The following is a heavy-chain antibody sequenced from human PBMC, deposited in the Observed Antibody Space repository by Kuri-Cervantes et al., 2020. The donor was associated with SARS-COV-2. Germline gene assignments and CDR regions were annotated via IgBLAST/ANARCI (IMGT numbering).Heavy chain of an antibody. V-gene: IGHV3-30-3*01. Sequence: GESLKISCAASGFTFSSYAMHWVRQAPGKGLEWVAVIPYDGSNKYYADSVKGRFTISRDNSKNTLYLQMNSLRAEDTAVYYCARESTGEGAFDIWGQGTMVTVSS. CDR2: IPYDGSNK. CDR3: ARESTGEGAFDI. CDR1: GFTFSSYA. D-gene: IGHD7-27*01. J-gene: IGHJ3*02.